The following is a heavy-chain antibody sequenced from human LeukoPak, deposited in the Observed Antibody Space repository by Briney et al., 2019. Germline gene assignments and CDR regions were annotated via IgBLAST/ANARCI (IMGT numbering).Heavy chain of an antibody. Sequence: SETLSLTCTVSAGSISSYYWNWIRQPPGRGLEWIGYFYYGGGSKYNPSLKSRVTMSADTSKNQFSLKLSSGTAADTAMYYCARQTYYDRGGYPFDQWGQGTLVTVSS. CDR1: AGSISSYY. CDR3: ARQTYYDRGGYPFDQ. V-gene: IGHV4-59*08. D-gene: IGHD3-22*01. J-gene: IGHJ4*02. CDR2: FYYGGGS.